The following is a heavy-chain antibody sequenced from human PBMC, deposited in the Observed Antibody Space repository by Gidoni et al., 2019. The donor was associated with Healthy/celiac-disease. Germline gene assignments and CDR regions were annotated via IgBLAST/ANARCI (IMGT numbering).Heavy chain of an antibody. D-gene: IGHD6-19*01. J-gene: IGHJ6*02. Sequence: QVQLVESGGGVVQPGRSLRLSCAASAFTFRSYGMHWVRQAPGKGLEWVAVISYDGSNQSYADSVKGRFTISRDNSTHPLYLQMNSLRAEDTAVYYCAKDGIAVAGYYYYVMDVWGQGTTVTVSS. V-gene: IGHV3-30*18. CDR3: AKDGIAVAGYYYYVMDV. CDR1: AFTFRSYG. CDR2: ISYDGSNQ.